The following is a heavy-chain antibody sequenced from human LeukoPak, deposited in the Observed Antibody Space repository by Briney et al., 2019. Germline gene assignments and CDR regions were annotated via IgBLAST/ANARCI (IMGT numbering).Heavy chain of an antibody. V-gene: IGHV3-23*01. CDR2: ISGSGGRT. CDR3: AELGITMIGGV. Sequence: GGSLRLSCAASGFTFSSYAMSWVRQAPGKGLEWVSSISGSGGRTYHADSVKGRFTISRDNAKNSLYLQMNSLRAEDTAVYYCAELGITMIGGVWGKGTTVTISS. J-gene: IGHJ6*04. CDR1: GFTFSSYA. D-gene: IGHD3-10*02.